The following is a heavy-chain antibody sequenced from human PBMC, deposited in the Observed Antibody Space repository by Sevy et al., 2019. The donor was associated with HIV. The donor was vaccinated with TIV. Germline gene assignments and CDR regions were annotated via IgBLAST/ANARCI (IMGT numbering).Heavy chain of an antibody. V-gene: IGHV3-30*02. D-gene: IGHD3-10*01. CDR3: ARDIHGSGSFQDY. Sequence: GGSLRLSCAASRFTFSNFGMHWARQVPGGGLEWVAIIWYGGKNAYYADSVKGRFTISRDNSKNTLYLQMNSLRAEDTAVYYCARDIHGSGSFQDYWGQGTLVTVSS. CDR1: RFTFSNFG. CDR2: IWYGGKNA. J-gene: IGHJ4*02.